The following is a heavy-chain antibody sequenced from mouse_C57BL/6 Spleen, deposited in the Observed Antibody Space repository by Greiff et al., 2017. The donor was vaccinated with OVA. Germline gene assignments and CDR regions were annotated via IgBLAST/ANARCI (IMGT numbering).Heavy chain of an antibody. V-gene: IGHV1-53*01. J-gene: IGHJ3*01. Sequence: VQLQQPGPELVKPGASVKLSCKASGYTFTSYWMHWVKQRPGQGLEWIGNINPSNGGTNYNEKFKSKATLTVDKSSSTAYMQLSSLTSEDSAVYYCARSYEYDDGWFAYWGQGTLVTVSA. D-gene: IGHD2-4*01. CDR1: GYTFTSYW. CDR3: ARSYEYDDGWFAY. CDR2: INPSNGGT.